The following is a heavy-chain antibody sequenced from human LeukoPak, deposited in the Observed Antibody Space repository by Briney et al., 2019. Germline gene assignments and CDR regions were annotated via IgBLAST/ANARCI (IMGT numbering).Heavy chain of an antibody. J-gene: IGHJ4*02. Sequence: PGRSLRLSCAASGFTFDDYAMHWVRQAPGKGLEWVSGISWNSCSKGYADSVKGRFTISRDNAKNSLYLQMNSLRAEDMALYYCAKDMGSSGWYYFDYWGQGTLVTVSS. D-gene: IGHD6-19*01. CDR3: AKDMGSSGWYYFDY. CDR1: GFTFDDYA. CDR2: ISWNSCSK. V-gene: IGHV3-9*03.